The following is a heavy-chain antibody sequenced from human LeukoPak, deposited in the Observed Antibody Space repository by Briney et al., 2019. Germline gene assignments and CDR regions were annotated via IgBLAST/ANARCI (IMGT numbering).Heavy chain of an antibody. D-gene: IGHD2-15*01. CDR2: ISGSGSST. J-gene: IGHJ4*02. V-gene: IGHV3-23*01. Sequence: GSLRLSCAVSGFTFSTYAMSWVRQAPGKGLEWVSAISGSGSSTYYADSVKGRFTISRDNSKNTLYLQMNSLRAEDTAVYYCAKSRSSSLDLFDYWGQGTLVTVSS. CDR1: GFTFSTYA. CDR3: AKSRSSSLDLFDY.